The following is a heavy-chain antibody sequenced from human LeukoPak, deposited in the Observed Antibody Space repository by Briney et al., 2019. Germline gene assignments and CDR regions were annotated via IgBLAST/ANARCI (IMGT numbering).Heavy chain of an antibody. CDR1: GGSISSGGYY. Sequence: PSETLSLTCTVSGGSISSGGYYWSWIRQHPGKGLEWIGYIYYSGSTYYNPSLKSRVTISVDTSKNQFSLKLSSVTAADTAVYYCARGLYSSSWYLYYYYGMDVWGQGTTVTVSS. CDR2: IYYSGST. J-gene: IGHJ6*02. V-gene: IGHV4-31*03. D-gene: IGHD6-13*01. CDR3: ARGLYSSSWYLYYYYGMDV.